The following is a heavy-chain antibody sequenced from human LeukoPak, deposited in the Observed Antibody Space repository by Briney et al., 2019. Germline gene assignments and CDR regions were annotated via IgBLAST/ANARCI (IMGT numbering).Heavy chain of an antibody. V-gene: IGHV3-21*01. CDR3: ARNGCSSTSCYWLIGP. CDR2: ISSSSSYI. Sequence: GVLRLSCAASGFTFSSYSMNWVRQAPGKGLEWVSSISSSSSYIYYADSVKGRFTISRDNAKNSLYLQMNSLRAEDTAVYYCARNGCSSTSCYWLIGPWGQGTLVAVSS. J-gene: IGHJ5*02. CDR1: GFTFSSYS. D-gene: IGHD2-2*01.